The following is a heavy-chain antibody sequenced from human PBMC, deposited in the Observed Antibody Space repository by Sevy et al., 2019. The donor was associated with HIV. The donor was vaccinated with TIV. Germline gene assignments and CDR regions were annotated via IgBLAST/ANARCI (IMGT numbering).Heavy chain of an antibody. Sequence: GGSLRLSCVASGLTFSTTGMSWVRQAPGKGLEWVAGVTSDGATYYADSVRDRFTVSRDNSKNTLYLQLNSLRADDTAVFYCAGGDTTMITDLDYWGQGTLVTVSS. CDR2: VTSDGAT. CDR1: GLTFSTTG. D-gene: IGHD3-16*01. V-gene: IGHV3-23*01. CDR3: AGGDTTMITDLDY. J-gene: IGHJ4*02.